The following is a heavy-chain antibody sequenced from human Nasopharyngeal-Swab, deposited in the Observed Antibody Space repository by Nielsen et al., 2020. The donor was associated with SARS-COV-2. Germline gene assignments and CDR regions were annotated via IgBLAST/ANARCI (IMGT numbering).Heavy chain of an antibody. Sequence: WIRQSPSRGIEWLGRTYYRSTWYDDFAVSVKGRIIINPDTSKNQFSLHLNSVTPEDTAVYYCARDRGTYSSVGTGYYFDYWGQGSLVTVSS. J-gene: IGHJ4*02. V-gene: IGHV6-1*01. D-gene: IGHD3/OR15-3a*01. CDR2: TYYRSTWYD. CDR3: ARDRGTYSSVGTGYYFDY.